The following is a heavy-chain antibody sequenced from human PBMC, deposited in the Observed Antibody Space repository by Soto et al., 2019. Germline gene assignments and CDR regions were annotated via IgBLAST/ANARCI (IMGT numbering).Heavy chain of an antibody. CDR1: GGSFSGYY. CDR3: ARVQLWLRNWFDP. D-gene: IGHD5-18*01. V-gene: IGHV4-34*01. Sequence: QVQLQQWGAGLLKPSETLSLTCAVYGGSFSGYYWSWIRQPPGKGLEWIGEINHSGSTNYNPSLKSRVTISVDTSKNQFSLKLSSVTAADTAVYYCARVQLWLRNWFDPWGQGTLATVSS. CDR2: INHSGST. J-gene: IGHJ5*02.